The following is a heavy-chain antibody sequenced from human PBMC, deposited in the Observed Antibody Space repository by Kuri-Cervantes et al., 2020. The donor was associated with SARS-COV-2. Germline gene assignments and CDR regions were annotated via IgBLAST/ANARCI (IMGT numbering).Heavy chain of an antibody. CDR1: GGSFSGYY. CDR2: INHSGST. CDR3: ARGPTPRSRNYYGMDV. Sequence: SETLSLTCAVYGGSFSGYYWSWIRQPPGKGLEWIGEINHSGSTNYNPSLKSRVTISVDTSKNQFSLKLSSVTAADTAVYYCARGPTPRSRNYYGMDVWGQRTTVTVSS. J-gene: IGHJ6*02. V-gene: IGHV4-34*01.